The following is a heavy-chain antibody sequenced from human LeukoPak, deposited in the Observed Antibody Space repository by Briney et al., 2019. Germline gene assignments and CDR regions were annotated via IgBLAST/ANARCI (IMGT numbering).Heavy chain of an antibody. V-gene: IGHV3-33*01. Sequence: GGSLRLSCAASGFTFSSYGMHWVRQAPGKGLEWVAVIWYDGSNKYYADSVKGRFTISRDNSKNTLYLQMNSLRAEDTALYYCARVSGTIRIWPQPFGDGMDVWGQGTTVTVSS. CDR1: GFTFSSYG. CDR3: ARVSGTIRIWPQPFGDGMDV. J-gene: IGHJ6*02. D-gene: IGHD3-10*01. CDR2: IWYDGSNK.